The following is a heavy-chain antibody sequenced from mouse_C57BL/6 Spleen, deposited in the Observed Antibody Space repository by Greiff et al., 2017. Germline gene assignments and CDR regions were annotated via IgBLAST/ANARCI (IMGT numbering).Heavy chain of an antibody. D-gene: IGHD2-5*01. CDR3: AREGIVTTKGPFAY. CDR2: INPNNGGT. V-gene: IGHV1-22*01. CDR1: GYTFTDYN. Sequence: EVQLQQSGPELVKPGASVKMSCKASGYTFTDYNMHWVKQSHGKSLEWIGYINPNNGGTSYNQKFKGKATLTVNKSSSTAYMELRSLTSEDSAVYYCAREGIVTTKGPFAYWGQGTLVTVSA. J-gene: IGHJ3*01.